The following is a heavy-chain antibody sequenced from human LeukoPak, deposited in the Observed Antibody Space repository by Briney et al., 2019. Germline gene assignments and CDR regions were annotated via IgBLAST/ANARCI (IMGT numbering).Heavy chain of an antibody. D-gene: IGHD3-22*01. CDR2: ISGYNGNT. CDR3: ARADPLYYYDSSGYSHDFDY. V-gene: IGHV1-18*01. J-gene: IGHJ4*02. Sequence: ASVKVSCKASGYTFTSYGISWVRQAPGQGLEWMGWISGYNGNTNYAQKLQGRVTMTTDTSTSTAYMELRSLRSDDTAVYYCARADPLYYYDSSGYSHDFDYWGQGTLVTVSS. CDR1: GYTFTSYG.